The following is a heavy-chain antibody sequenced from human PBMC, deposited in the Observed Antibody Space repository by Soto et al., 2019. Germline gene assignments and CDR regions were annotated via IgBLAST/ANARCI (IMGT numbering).Heavy chain of an antibody. V-gene: IGHV4-4*02. CDR1: GVSISSGNW. Sequence: NPSETLSLTCAVSGVSISSGNWWTWVRQTPQRGLEYIGEIFHDGTANYYPSFERRVAISVDTSKNQFSLKLTSVTAADTAIYFRARLVYDTRLNYMYFDFWGQGALVTVSS. D-gene: IGHD2-8*01. J-gene: IGHJ4*02. CDR2: IFHDGTA. CDR3: ARLVYDTRLNYMYFDF.